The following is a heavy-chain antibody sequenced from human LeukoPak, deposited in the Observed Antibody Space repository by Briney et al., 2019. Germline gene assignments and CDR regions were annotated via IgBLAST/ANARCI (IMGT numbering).Heavy chain of an antibody. V-gene: IGHV3-23*01. CDR3: AKLLRPMGTMVRGVIIKHLYYFDY. CDR1: GFTFSSYA. CDR2: ISGSGGST. D-gene: IGHD3-10*01. Sequence: PGGSLRLSCAASGFTFSSYAMSWVRQAPGKGLEGVSAISGSGGSTYYADSVKGRFTITRDNSKNTLYLQMNSLRAEDTAVYYCAKLLRPMGTMVRGVIIKHLYYFDYWGQGTLVTVSS. J-gene: IGHJ4*02.